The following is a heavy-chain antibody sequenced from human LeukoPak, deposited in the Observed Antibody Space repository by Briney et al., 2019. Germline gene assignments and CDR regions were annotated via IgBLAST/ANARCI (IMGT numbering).Heavy chain of an antibody. V-gene: IGHV3-21*04. CDR3: AKPARTDAFDI. Sequence: GGSLRLSCIASGFSLTAYSMNWVRQAPGKGLEWVSTMSSSSSSSYIYYADSVKGRFTVSRDNAKNSLYLQMNSLRAEDTAVYYCAKPARTDAFDIWGQGTMVTVSS. CDR2: MSSSSSSSYI. D-gene: IGHD1-14*01. J-gene: IGHJ3*02. CDR1: GFSLTAYS.